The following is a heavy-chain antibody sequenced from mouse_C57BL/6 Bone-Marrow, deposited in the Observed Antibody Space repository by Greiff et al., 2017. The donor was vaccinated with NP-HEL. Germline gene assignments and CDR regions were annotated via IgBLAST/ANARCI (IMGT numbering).Heavy chain of an antibody. Sequence: QVQLKESGAELARPGASVKLSCKASGYTFTSYGISWVKQRTGQGLEWIGEIYPRSGNTYYNEKFKGKATLTADKSSSTAYMELRSLTSEDSAVYFCARGAYGNYNWGQGTTLTVSS. J-gene: IGHJ2*01. V-gene: IGHV1-81*01. CDR1: GYTFTSYG. D-gene: IGHD2-1*01. CDR2: IYPRSGNT. CDR3: ARGAYGNYN.